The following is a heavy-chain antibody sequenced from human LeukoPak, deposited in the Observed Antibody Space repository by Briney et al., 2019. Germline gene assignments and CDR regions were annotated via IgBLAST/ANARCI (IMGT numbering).Heavy chain of an antibody. D-gene: IGHD3-10*01. Sequence: ESGPTLVNXTQTLSLTCTFSGFSLSTSGVGVEWIRQPPGKALEWLGLIYWDDDTHYSPSLKSRLTITKDTSKDQVVLRMTNMDPVDTATYYCAHHPTYGAGSHCHFDFWGQGTLVTVSS. V-gene: IGHV2-5*02. CDR3: AHHPTYGAGSHCHFDF. CDR1: GFSLSTSGVG. J-gene: IGHJ4*02. CDR2: IYWDDDT.